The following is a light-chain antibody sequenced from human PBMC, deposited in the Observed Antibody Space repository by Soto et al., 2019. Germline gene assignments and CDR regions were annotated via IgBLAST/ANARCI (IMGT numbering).Light chain of an antibody. Sequence: QAVVTQEPSFSVSPGGTVTLTCGLSSGSVSTSYYPSWYQQTPGQAPRTLIYSTNTRSSGVPDRVSGSILGNKAALTITGAQADEESDYYCVLYMGSGSWVFGGGTKVTVL. CDR3: VLYMGSGSWV. CDR1: SGSVSTSYY. J-gene: IGLJ3*02. V-gene: IGLV8-61*01. CDR2: STN.